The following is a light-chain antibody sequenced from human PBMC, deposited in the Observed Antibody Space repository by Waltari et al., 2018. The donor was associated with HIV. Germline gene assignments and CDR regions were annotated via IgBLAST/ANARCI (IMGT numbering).Light chain of an antibody. J-gene: IGLJ1*01. CDR2: DVS. V-gene: IGLV2-14*03. Sequence: QSALTQHASVSGSPGQSITISCTGTSRDVGGYNSVAWYQQHPGKAPKLIIYDVSNRPSGVPYRFSGSKSGNTASLTISGLQAEDEADYYCKSKTSSSTPCVFGTGTKVTVL. CDR3: KSKTSSSTPCV. CDR1: SRDVGGYNS.